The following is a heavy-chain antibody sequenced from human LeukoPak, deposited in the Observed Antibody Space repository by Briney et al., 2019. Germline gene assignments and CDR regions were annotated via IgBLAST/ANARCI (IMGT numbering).Heavy chain of an antibody. J-gene: IGHJ5*02. CDR1: GFTFSSYA. Sequence: GGSLRLSCAASGFTFSSYAMSWVRQAPGKGLEWVSAISGSGGSTYYADSVKGRFTISRDNSKNTLYLQMNSLRAEDTAVYYCAKDPHPCSGGSCYPNWFDPWGQGTLVTVSS. CDR3: AKDPHPCSGGSCYPNWFDP. D-gene: IGHD2-15*01. V-gene: IGHV3-23*01. CDR2: ISGSGGST.